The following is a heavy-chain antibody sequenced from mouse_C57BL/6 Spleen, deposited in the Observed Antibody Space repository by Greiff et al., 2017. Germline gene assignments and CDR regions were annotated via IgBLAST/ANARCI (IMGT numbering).Heavy chain of an antibody. J-gene: IGHJ3*01. Sequence: EVKVVESGEGLVKPGGSLKLSCAASGFTFSSYAMSWVRQTPEKRLEWVAYISSGGDYIYYADTVKGRFTISRDNARNTLYLQMSSLKSEDTAMYYCTRAITTGFAYWGQGTLVTVSA. V-gene: IGHV5-9-1*02. CDR1: GFTFSSYA. CDR2: ISSGGDYI. D-gene: IGHD1-1*01. CDR3: TRAITTGFAY.